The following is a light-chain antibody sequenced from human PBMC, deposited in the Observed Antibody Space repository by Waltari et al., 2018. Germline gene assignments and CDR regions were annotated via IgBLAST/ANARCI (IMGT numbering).Light chain of an antibody. CDR1: TGAVTSGHH. CDR2: GTS. V-gene: IGLV7-46*01. CDR3: MVSNVGAQWK. Sequence: QAVVTQEPAMTVSPGGTVTLTCGSSTGAVTSGHHPYWVQQKPGQAPRTWIYGTSNKHSWTPDRFSGSRVGDKAALTLSSAQPEDEADYYCMVSNVGAQWKFGGGTKLTV. J-gene: IGLJ3*02.